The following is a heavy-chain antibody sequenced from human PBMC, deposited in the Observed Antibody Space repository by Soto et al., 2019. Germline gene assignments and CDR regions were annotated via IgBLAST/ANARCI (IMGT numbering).Heavy chain of an antibody. Sequence: QVQLVESGGGVVQPGRSLRLSCAASGFTFSSYAMHWVRQAPGKGLEWVAVISYDGSNKYYADSVKGRFTISRDNSKNTLYLQMNSLRAQDTAVYQSAIEGGLEPHPPTGKSENDFDYWGQGTLVTVSS. CDR1: GFTFSSYA. D-gene: IGHD1-1*01. CDR2: ISYDGSNK. J-gene: IGHJ4*02. V-gene: IGHV3-30-3*01. CDR3: AIEGGLEPHPPTGKSENDFDY.